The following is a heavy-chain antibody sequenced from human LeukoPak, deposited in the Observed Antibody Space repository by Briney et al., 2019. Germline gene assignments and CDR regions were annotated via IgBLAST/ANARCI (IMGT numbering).Heavy chain of an antibody. CDR3: ARVGSQWLVDY. Sequence: GGSLRLSCAASGSTFSSYEMNWVRQAPGKGLEWVSYISSSGSTIYYADSVKGRFTISRDNAKNSLYLQMNSLRAEDTAVYYCARVGSQWLVDYWGQGTLVTVSS. V-gene: IGHV3-48*03. J-gene: IGHJ4*02. D-gene: IGHD6-19*01. CDR1: GSTFSSYE. CDR2: ISSSGSTI.